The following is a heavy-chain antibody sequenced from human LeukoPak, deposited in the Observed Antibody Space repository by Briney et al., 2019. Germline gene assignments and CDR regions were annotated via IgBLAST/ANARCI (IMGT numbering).Heavy chain of an antibody. D-gene: IGHD3-22*01. V-gene: IGHV4-39*01. CDR3: ARPYPYYYDSSGHDAFDI. J-gene: IGHJ3*02. CDR2: IYYSGST. CDR1: GGSISSSSYY. Sequence: SQTLSLTCTVSGGSISSSSYYCGWIRQPPGKGLEWIGSIYYSGSTYYNPSLKSRVTISVDTSKNQFSLKLSSVTATDTAVFYCARPYPYYYDSSGHDAFDIWGQGTMVTVSS.